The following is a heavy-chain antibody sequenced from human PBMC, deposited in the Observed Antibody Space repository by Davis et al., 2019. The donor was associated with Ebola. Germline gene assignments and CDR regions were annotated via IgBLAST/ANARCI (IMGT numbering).Heavy chain of an antibody. D-gene: IGHD3-3*01. V-gene: IGHV3-23*01. CDR2: IIWNSGST. CDR1: GFTFDDYA. J-gene: IGHJ4*02. Sequence: GESLKISCAASGFTFDDYAMHWVRQAPGKGLEWVSGIIWNSGSTYYADSVKGRFTISRDNSKNTLYLQMNSLRAEDTAVYYCARGITIFGVVIGGDYFDYWGQGTLVTVSS. CDR3: ARGITIFGVVIGGDYFDY.